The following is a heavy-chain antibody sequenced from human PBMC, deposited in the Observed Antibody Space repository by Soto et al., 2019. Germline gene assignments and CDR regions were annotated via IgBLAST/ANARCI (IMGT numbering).Heavy chain of an antibody. V-gene: IGHV3-64*02. CDR1: GFTFSTYG. Sequence: EVQLVESGEGLVQPGGSLRLSCEGSGFTFSTYGMHWVRQAPGKGLEFVSSTSGSGRSTSYADSVKGRFIISRDNSKNTLYLQMGSLRIEDTAVYYCARGRGNYENWNFDLWGRGSLVTVS. CDR2: TSGSGRST. D-gene: IGHD1-7*01. CDR3: ARGRGNYENWNFDL. J-gene: IGHJ2*01.